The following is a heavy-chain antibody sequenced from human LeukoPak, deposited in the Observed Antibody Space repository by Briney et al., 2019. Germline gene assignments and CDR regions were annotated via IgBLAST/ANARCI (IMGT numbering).Heavy chain of an antibody. CDR2: ISTSSSI. CDR3: AKEWLVYYFDY. D-gene: IGHD6-19*01. Sequence: GGSLRPSCAASGFTFSDYAMNWVSQAPGKGLEWLSYISTSSSIYYADSVKGRFTISRDNSKNTLHLQMNSLRAEDTAVYYCAKEWLVYYFDYWGQGTLVTVSS. J-gene: IGHJ4*02. CDR1: GFTFSDYA. V-gene: IGHV3-69-1*01.